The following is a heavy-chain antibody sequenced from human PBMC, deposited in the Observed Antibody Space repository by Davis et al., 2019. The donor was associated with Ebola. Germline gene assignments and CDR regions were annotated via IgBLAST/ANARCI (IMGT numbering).Heavy chain of an antibody. CDR3: ARDSLYCGGDCPSYYYYGMDV. CDR2: ISAYNGNT. V-gene: IGHV1-18*04. D-gene: IGHD2-21*02. Sequence: SVTVSCKASGYTFTSYGISWVRQAPGQGLEWMGWISAYNGNTNYAQKLQGRVTMITDTSTSTAYMELRSLRSDDTAVYYCARDSLYCGGDCPSYYYYGMDVWGKGTTVTVSS. CDR1: GYTFTSYG. J-gene: IGHJ6*04.